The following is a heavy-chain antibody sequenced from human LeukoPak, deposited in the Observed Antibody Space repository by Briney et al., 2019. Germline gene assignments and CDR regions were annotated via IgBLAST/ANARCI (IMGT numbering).Heavy chain of an antibody. V-gene: IGHV3-30-3*01. CDR3: AKAGSSWYLSSGVNWFDP. J-gene: IGHJ5*02. CDR1: GFTFSSYA. Sequence: PGRSLRLSCAASGFTFSSYAMHWVRQAPGKGLEWVAVISYDGSNKYYADSVKGRFTISRDNSKNTLYLQTNSLRAEDTAVYYCAKAGSSWYLSSGVNWFDPWGQGTLVTVSS. CDR2: ISYDGSNK. D-gene: IGHD6-13*01.